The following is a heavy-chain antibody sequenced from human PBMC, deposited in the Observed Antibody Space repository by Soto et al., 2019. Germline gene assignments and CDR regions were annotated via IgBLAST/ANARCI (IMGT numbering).Heavy chain of an antibody. D-gene: IGHD5-12*01. Sequence: GGSLRLSCAASGFTFSRYWMSWVRQAPGKGLEWVANIKQDGSEKYYVDSVKGRFTISRDNAKNSLYLQMNSLRAEDTAVYYCARDGEATINHWGQGTLVTVSS. CDR2: IKQDGSEK. V-gene: IGHV3-7*01. J-gene: IGHJ5*02. CDR3: ARDGEATINH. CDR1: GFTFSRYW.